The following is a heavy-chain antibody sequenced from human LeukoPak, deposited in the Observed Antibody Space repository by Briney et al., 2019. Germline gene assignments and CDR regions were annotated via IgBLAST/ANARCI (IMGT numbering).Heavy chain of an antibody. CDR3: ARVDYGDYGNLDAFDI. J-gene: IGHJ3*02. CDR2: INHSGST. V-gene: IGHV4-34*01. D-gene: IGHD4-17*01. CDR1: GGSFSGYY. Sequence: SETLSLTCAVYGGSFSGYYWSWIRQPPGKGLEWIGEINHSGSTNYNPSLKSRVTISVDTSKNQFSLKLSSVTAADTAVYYCARVDYGDYGNLDAFDIWGQGRMVTVSS.